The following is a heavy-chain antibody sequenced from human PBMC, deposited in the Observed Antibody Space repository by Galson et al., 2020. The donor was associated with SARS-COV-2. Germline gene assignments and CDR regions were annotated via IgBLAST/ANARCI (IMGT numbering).Heavy chain of an antibody. J-gene: IGHJ4*02. CDR3: ARHSRRWLHPRPETGEFDY. D-gene: IGHD7-27*01. V-gene: IGHV4-39*01. Sequence: SETLSLTCTVSGGSISSSSYYWGWIRQPPGKGLEWIGSIYYSGSTYYNPSLKSRVTISVDTSKNQFSLKLSSVTAADTAVYYCARHSRRWLHPRPETGEFDYWGQGTLVTVSS. CDR1: GGSISSSSYY. CDR2: IYYSGST.